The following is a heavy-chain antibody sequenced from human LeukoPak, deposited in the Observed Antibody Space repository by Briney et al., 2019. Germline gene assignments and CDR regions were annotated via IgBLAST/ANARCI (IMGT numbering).Heavy chain of an antibody. CDR2: MNPNSGNT. J-gene: IGHJ5*02. Sequence: ASVKVSCKASGYTFTSYDINWVRQATGQGLEWMGWMNPNSGNTGYAQKFQGRVTMTRNTSISTAYMELNSLRSEDTAVYYCARGLTVRGNWFDPWGQGTLVTVSS. D-gene: IGHD3-16*01. CDR1: GYTFTSYD. CDR3: ARGLTVRGNWFDP. V-gene: IGHV1-8*01.